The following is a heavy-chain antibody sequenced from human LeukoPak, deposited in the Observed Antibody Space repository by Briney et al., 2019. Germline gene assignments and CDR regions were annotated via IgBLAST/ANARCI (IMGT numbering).Heavy chain of an antibody. CDR1: GFTFSSYS. Sequence: PGGSLRLSCAASGFTFSSYSMNWVRQAPGKGLEWVSYISSSSSTIYYADSVKGRFTISRDNAKNSLYLQMNSLRAEDTAVYYCARDHESGYLYYFDYWGQGTLVTVSS. CDR2: ISSSSSTI. J-gene: IGHJ4*02. V-gene: IGHV3-48*04. CDR3: ARDHESGYLYYFDY. D-gene: IGHD5-12*01.